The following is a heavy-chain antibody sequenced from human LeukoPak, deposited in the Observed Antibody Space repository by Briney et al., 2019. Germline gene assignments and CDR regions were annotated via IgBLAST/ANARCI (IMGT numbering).Heavy chain of an antibody. CDR1: GFTFSSYA. CDR2: ISGSGGST. V-gene: IGHV3-23*01. J-gene: IGHJ4*02. Sequence: GGSLRLSCAASGFTFSSYAMSWVRQAPGKGLEWVSAISGSGGSTYYADSVKGRFTISRDNSKNTLYLQMNSLRAEDTAVYYCARERGDGYNLPPFDYWGQGTLVTVSS. CDR3: ARERGDGYNLPPFDY. D-gene: IGHD5-24*01.